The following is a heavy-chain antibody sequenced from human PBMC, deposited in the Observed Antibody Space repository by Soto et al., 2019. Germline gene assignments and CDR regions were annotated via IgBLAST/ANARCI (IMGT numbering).Heavy chain of an antibody. V-gene: IGHV1-69*02. CDR3: ARSHGSGSYCVY. J-gene: IGHJ4*02. Sequence: QVQLVQSGAEVKKPGSSVKVSCKASGGTFSSYTISWVRQAPGQGLEWMGRIIPILGIANYAQKFQGRVTITADKSTSTAYMELSSVRSEDTAVYYCARSHGSGSYCVYWGQGTLVTVSS. CDR2: IIPILGIA. D-gene: IGHD3-10*01. CDR1: GGTFSSYT.